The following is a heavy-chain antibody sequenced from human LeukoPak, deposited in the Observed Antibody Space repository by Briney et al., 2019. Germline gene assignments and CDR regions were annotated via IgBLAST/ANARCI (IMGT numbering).Heavy chain of an antibody. V-gene: IGHV1-69*04. CDR1: GGTFSSYA. CDR2: IIPILGIA. J-gene: IGHJ3*02. CDR3: AGGPLAAAGTLAFDI. Sequence: ASVKVSCKASGGTFSSYAISWVRQAPGQGLEWMGRIIPILGIANYAQKFQGRVTITADKSTSTAYMELSSLRSEDTAVYYCAGGPLAAAGTLAFDIWGQGTMVTVSS. D-gene: IGHD6-13*01.